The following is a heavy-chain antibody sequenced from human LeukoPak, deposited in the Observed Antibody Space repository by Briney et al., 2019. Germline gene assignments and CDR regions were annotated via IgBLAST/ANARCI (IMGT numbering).Heavy chain of an antibody. CDR2: ISSSGSTI. V-gene: IGHV3-48*04. J-gene: IGHJ4*02. Sequence: GGSLGLSCAVSGFTFSSYWMHWVRQAPGKGLEWVSYISSSGSTIYYADSVKGRFTISRDNAKNSLYLQMNSLRAEDTAVYYCAREGWNYDFWSGYYTRSPFDYWGQGTLVTVSS. D-gene: IGHD3-3*01. CDR1: GFTFSSYW. CDR3: AREGWNYDFWSGYYTRSPFDY.